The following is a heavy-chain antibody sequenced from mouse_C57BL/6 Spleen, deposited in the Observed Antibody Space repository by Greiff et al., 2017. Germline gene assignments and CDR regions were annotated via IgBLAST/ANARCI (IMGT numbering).Heavy chain of an antibody. CDR3: ARYDDGYYVDAY. CDR2: IYPRSGNT. J-gene: IGHJ3*01. CDR1: GYTFTSYG. D-gene: IGHD2-3*01. V-gene: IGHV1-81*01. Sequence: VQLQQSGAELARPGASVKLSCKASGYTFTSYGISWVKQRTGQGLEWIGEIYPRSGNTYYNEKLKGKATLTADKSSSTAYMELRSLTSEDSAVYFCARYDDGYYVDAYWGQGTLVTVSA.